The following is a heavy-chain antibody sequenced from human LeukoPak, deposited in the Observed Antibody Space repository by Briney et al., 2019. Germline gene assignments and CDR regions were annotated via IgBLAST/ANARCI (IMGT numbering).Heavy chain of an antibody. J-gene: IGHJ4*02. V-gene: IGHV5-51*01. CDR3: ARASRDGYNQNFDH. CDR1: GYRFNSYW. Sequence: GESLKISCKGLGYRFNSYWNAWVRQRPGKGLERLGIIYPGGSETRYDPSFQGQVTISADSSTSTAYLQWSSLRASDTAMYYCARASRDGYNQNFDHWGQGTLVTVSS. D-gene: IGHD5-24*01. CDR2: IYPGGSET.